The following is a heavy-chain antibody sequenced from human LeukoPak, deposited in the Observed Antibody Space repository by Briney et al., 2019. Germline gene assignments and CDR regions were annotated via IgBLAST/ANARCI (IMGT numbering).Heavy chain of an antibody. D-gene: IGHD3-22*01. CDR3: AKDRYDSSGYRAFDI. Sequence: GGSLRLSCAASGFTFSSYGMHWVGQAPGQGLEWVAFIRYVGSNKYYADSVKGRFTISSDNSKNTLYLQMNSLRAEDTAVYYCAKDRYDSSGYRAFDIWGQGTMVTVSS. J-gene: IGHJ3*02. CDR1: GFTFSSYG. CDR2: IRYVGSNK. V-gene: IGHV3-30*02.